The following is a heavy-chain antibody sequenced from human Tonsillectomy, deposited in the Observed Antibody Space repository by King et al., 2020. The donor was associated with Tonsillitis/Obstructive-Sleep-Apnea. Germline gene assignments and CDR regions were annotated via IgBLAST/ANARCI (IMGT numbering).Heavy chain of an antibody. V-gene: IGHV1-69*10. CDR3: AREESPESNFYYYDMDV. D-gene: IGHD3-10*01. CDR2: IIPILALT. CDR1: GGTFSSSA. Sequence: QLVQSGAGVKKPGSSVKVSCKTSGGTFSSSAISWVRQAPGQGLEWMGGIIPILALTNYAQKFQGRVTITADKSTSTAYMELSSLRSEDTAVYYCAREESPESNFYYYDMDVWGQGTTVTVSS. J-gene: IGHJ6*02.